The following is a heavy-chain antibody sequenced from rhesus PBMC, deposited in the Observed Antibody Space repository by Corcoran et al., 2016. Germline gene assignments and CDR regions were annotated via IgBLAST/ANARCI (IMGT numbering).Heavy chain of an antibody. D-gene: IGHD3-34*01. CDR3: ARMGLIAFDY. J-gene: IGHJ4*01. CDR2: IRNKVNGGTT. CDR1: GFNVGDDF. Sequence: EVRLVESWGGLVQPGGSLRLSCESSGFNVGDDFMSWVRPEPGKGQEWVGFIRNKVNGGTTEYAASVKGRFTISRDDSKNIVSLQMNSLRTEDTAVYHCARMGLIAFDYWGQGVLVTVSS. V-gene: IGHV3-116*02.